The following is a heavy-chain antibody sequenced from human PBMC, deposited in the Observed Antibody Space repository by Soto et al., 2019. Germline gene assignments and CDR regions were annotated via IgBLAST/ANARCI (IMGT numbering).Heavy chain of an antibody. D-gene: IGHD4-17*01. CDR3: ARVRGYYGDYVDPFDY. V-gene: IGHV3-48*02. CDR1: GFTFSSYS. J-gene: IGHJ4*02. Sequence: GGSLRLSCAASGFTFSSYSMNWVRQAPGKGLEWVSYISSSSSTIYYADSVKGRFTISRDNAKNSLYLQMNSLRDEDTAVYYCARVRGYYGDYVDPFDYWGQGTLVTVSS. CDR2: ISSSSSTI.